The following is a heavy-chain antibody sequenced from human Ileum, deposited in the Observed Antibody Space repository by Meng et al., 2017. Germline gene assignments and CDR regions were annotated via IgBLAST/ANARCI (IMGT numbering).Heavy chain of an antibody. J-gene: IGHJ4*02. CDR2: TYYRSKWYS. CDR3: ASGSGSLDY. Sequence: QGQLQTSGPGLVKPSQPLSLTCAVSGGSVSSNIAAWNWIRQSPLRGLEWLGRTYYRSKWYSEYAVSVKSRISITPDTSKNQFSLQMNSVTPEDTAVYYCASGSGSLDYWGPGTLVTVSS. CDR1: GGSVSSNIAA. D-gene: IGHD3-3*01. V-gene: IGHV6-1*01.